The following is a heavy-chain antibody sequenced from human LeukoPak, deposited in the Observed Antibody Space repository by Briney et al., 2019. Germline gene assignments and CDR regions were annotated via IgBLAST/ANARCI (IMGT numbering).Heavy chain of an antibody. V-gene: IGHV3-7*01. J-gene: IGHJ6*02. Sequence: QSGGSLRLSCEASGFTFSSYWMNWVRQAPGKGLEWVANIKQDGSEKYYVDSVKGRFTISRDNAKNSLYLQMNSLRAEDTAVYYCARETLAGFLYYYYGMDVWGQGTTVTVSS. CDR2: IKQDGSEK. CDR1: GFTFSSYW. D-gene: IGHD6-19*01. CDR3: ARETLAGFLYYYYGMDV.